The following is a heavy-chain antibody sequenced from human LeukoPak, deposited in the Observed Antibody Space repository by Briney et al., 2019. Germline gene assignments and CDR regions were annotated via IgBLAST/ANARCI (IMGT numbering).Heavy chain of an antibody. CDR2: ISSIGSTI. J-gene: IGHJ4*02. CDR1: GFTFRDYY. V-gene: IGHV3-11*01. D-gene: IGHD5-18*01. CDR3: SREHGYSDDF. Sequence: PGRTLRLSCAASGFTFRDYYMRWIRQAPGHGLESVSYISSIGSTIYFAEPVNGRCTISTVDAKNSLYLLMKSLSTDDATASYCSREHGYSDDFGGEGTIVSVCS.